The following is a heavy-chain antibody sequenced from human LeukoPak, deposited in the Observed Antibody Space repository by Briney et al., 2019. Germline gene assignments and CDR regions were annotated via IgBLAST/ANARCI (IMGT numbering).Heavy chain of an antibody. CDR2: INPGTGST. CDR1: GYSFTSYY. J-gene: IGHJ5*02. Sequence: ASVKVSCKASGYSFTSYYIHWVRQAPGQGLEWMGIINPGTGSTTYAQKFRGRVTMTRDTSTSTVYMEPNSLTSEDTAVYYCARDHSVDFWSGYYPGGWFDPWGQGTLVTVSS. V-gene: IGHV1-46*01. CDR3: ARDHSVDFWSGYYPGGWFDP. D-gene: IGHD3-3*01.